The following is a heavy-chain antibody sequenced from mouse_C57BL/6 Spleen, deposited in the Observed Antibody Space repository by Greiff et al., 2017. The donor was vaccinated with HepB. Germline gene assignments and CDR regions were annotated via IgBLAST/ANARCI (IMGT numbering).Heavy chain of an antibody. J-gene: IGHJ4*01. CDR3: ARRSGYDYAMDY. D-gene: IGHD1-1*01. V-gene: IGHV1-82*01. Sequence: QVQLQQSGPELVKPGASVKISCKASGYAFSSSWMNWVKQRPGKGLEWIGRIYPGDGDTNYNGKFKGKATLTADKSSSTAYMQLSSLTSEDSAVYFCARRSGYDYAMDYWGQGTSVTVSS. CDR1: GYAFSSSW. CDR2: IYPGDGDT.